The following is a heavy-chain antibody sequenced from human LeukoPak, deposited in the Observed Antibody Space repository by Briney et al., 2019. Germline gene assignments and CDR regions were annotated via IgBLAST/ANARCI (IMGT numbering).Heavy chain of an antibody. J-gene: IGHJ4*02. CDR1: GFTFSSYE. CDR3: ARYGESLRSQVDY. Sequence: LRLSCAASGFTFSSYEMNWVRQSPGKGLEWIGSIYYSGSTYYNPSLKSRVTISVDTSKNQFSLKLSSVTAADTAVYYCARYGESLRSQVDYWGQGTLVTVSS. V-gene: IGHV4-39*07. D-gene: IGHD5-12*01. CDR2: IYYSGST.